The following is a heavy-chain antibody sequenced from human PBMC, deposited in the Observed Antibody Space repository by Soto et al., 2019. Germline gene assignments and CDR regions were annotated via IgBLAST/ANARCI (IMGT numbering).Heavy chain of an antibody. CDR2: ISSSSSYT. V-gene: IGHV3-11*05. CDR1: GFTFSDYY. J-gene: IGHJ5*02. CDR3: ARGMAAANWFDP. D-gene: IGHD6-13*01. Sequence: QVQLVESGGGLVKPGGSLRLSCAASGFTFSDYYMTWIRQAPGKGLEWVSYISSSSSYTKYADSVKGRFTISRDNAKNSLYLQMTSLRAEDTAVYYCARGMAAANWFDPWGQGTLVTVSS.